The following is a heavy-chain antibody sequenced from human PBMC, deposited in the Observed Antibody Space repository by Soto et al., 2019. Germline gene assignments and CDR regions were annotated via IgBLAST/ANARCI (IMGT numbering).Heavy chain of an antibody. CDR1: GFTFSSYE. V-gene: IGHV3-48*03. CDR2: IISSGSTI. J-gene: IGHJ6*02. CDR3: ARRPIRGWLHLVYYGMDV. Sequence: GALRLSCAASGFTFSSYEMNWVRQAPGKGLEWVSYIISSGSTIYYADSVKGRFTISRDNAKNSLYLQMYSLRAEDTAVYYCARRPIRGWLHLVYYGMDVWGQGTTVTVSS. D-gene: IGHD5-12*01.